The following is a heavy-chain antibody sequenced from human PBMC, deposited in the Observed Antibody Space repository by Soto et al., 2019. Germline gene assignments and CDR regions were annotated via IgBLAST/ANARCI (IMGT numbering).Heavy chain of an antibody. V-gene: IGHV3-30*18. D-gene: IGHD5-18*01. CDR1: GFTFSSYG. Sequence: GGSLRLSCAASGFTFSSYGMHWVRQAPGKGLEWVAVISYDGSNKYYADSVKGRFTISRDNSKNTLYLQMNSLRAEDTAVYYCAKGRSYGYDRSALFFWGQGTLVTVSS. CDR2: ISYDGSNK. J-gene: IGHJ4*02. CDR3: AKGRSYGYDRSALFF.